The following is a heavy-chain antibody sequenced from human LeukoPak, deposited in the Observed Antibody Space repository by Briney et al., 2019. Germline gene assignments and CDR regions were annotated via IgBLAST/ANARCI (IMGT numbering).Heavy chain of an antibody. D-gene: IGHD3-22*01. CDR1: SGSISGYY. J-gene: IGHJ3*02. V-gene: IGHV4-34*01. CDR2: INHSGST. CDR3: ARSDYYDSSGYPDAFDI. Sequence: SETLSLTCTVSSGSISGYYWSWIRQPPGKGLEWIGEINHSGSTNYNPSLKSRVTISVDTSKNQFSLKLSSVTAADTAVYYCARSDYYDSSGYPDAFDIWGQGTMVTVCS.